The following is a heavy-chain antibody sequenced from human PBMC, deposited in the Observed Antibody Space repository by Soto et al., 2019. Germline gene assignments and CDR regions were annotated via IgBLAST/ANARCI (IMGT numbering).Heavy chain of an antibody. CDR1: GFTYSSYE. J-gene: IGHJ5*02. V-gene: IGHV3-48*03. CDR3: ERDHSPVVTAIWFDP. Sequence: GRSLRLCCPASGFTYSSYEMNWVRQAPRKGLEWVGYINSSGSTIYYADSLKGRFTISRENRMNSLDLQIESLRDEATAIYYCERDHSPVVTAIWFDPSGQGSLVTVPS. CDR2: INSSGSTI. D-gene: IGHD2-21*02.